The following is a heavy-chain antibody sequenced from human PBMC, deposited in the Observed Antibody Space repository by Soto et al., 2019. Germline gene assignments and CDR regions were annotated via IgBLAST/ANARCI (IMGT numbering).Heavy chain of an antibody. CDR1: GFTFSSYG. J-gene: IGHJ4*02. CDR3: ARDRNAKRYLTGGKPNHRYFDY. D-gene: IGHD3-9*01. V-gene: IGHV3-33*01. CDR2: IWYDGSNK. Sequence: GGSLRLSCAASGFTFSSYGMHWVRQAPGKGLEWVAVIWYDGSNKYYADSVKGRFTISRDNSKNTLYLQMNSLRAEDTAVYYCARDRNAKRYLTGGKPNHRYFDYWGQGTLVTVSS.